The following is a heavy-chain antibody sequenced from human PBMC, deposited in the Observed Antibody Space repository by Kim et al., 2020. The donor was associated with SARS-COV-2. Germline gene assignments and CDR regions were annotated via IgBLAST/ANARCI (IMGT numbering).Heavy chain of an antibody. J-gene: IGHJ3*02. CDR3: ARARGYSSSPDFDI. V-gene: IGHV4-30-2*01. Sequence: NPSLQSRVTMSVDRSKNQFSLRLRSVAAADTAVYYCARARGYSSSPDFDIWGQGTMVTVSS. D-gene: IGHD6-6*01.